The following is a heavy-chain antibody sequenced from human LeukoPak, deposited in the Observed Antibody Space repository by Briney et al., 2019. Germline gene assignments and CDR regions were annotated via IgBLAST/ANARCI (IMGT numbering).Heavy chain of an antibody. CDR1: GFTFSTYW. D-gene: IGHD1-1*01. Sequence: GRSLRLSCAASGFTFSTYWMHWVRQAPGKGLVWVSRINGDGSSTSYADSVKGRFTISRDNAKNTLYLQMNSLRAEDTAVYYCARDGHGNWNDGGWFDPWGQGTLVTVSS. CDR2: INGDGSST. J-gene: IGHJ5*02. V-gene: IGHV3-74*01. CDR3: ARDGHGNWNDGGWFDP.